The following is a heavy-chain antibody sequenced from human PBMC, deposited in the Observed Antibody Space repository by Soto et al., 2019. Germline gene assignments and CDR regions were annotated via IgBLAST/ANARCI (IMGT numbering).Heavy chain of an antibody. D-gene: IGHD2-2*01. V-gene: IGHV3-48*03. J-gene: IGHJ4*02. CDR2: ISSSGSTI. Sequence: GGSLRLSCAASGFTFSSYEMNWVRQAPGKGLEWVSYISSSGSTIYYADSVKGRFTISRDNAKNSLYLQMNSLRAEDTAVYYCAGIPYCSSTSCYAHWGQGTLVTVSS. CDR1: GFTFSSYE. CDR3: AGIPYCSSTSCYAH.